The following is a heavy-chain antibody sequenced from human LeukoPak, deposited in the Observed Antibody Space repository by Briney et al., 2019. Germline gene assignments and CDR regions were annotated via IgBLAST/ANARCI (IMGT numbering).Heavy chain of an antibody. J-gene: IGHJ3*02. D-gene: IGHD3-22*01. V-gene: IGHV3-64*01. CDR3: ARAGGYDSSSHDAFDI. CDR1: GFSFTTYA. CDR2: ISANGGST. Sequence: YPGGSLRLSCTASGFSFTTYAMNWVRQAPGKGLEYVSTISANGGSTYYANSVKGRFTISRDNSKNTLYLQMGSLRAEDMAVYYCARAGGYDSSSHDAFDIWGQGTMVTVSS.